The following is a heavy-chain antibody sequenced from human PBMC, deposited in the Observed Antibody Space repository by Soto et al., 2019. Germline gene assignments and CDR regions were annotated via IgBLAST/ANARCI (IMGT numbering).Heavy chain of an antibody. V-gene: IGHV3-15*07. Sequence: GGALILSSAASCLTFGDAWRKWVRQSPGKGLEWVGRIKTTPAGGTTDFAAPVKGRFTISRDDSKSTLYLQMNSLKTEDTAVYYCTTSESLDAFDIWGQGTMVTVSS. J-gene: IGHJ3*02. CDR3: TTSESLDAFDI. CDR1: CLTFGDAW. CDR2: IKTTPAGGTT.